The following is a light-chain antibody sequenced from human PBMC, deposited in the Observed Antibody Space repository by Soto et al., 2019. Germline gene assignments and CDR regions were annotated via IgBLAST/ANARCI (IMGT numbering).Light chain of an antibody. Sequence: DSQMTQSPSSLSASVGDRVTITCRASQTISTYLNWYRQKPGKAPNLLIYAASSLQSGVPSRFSGSGSGTEFTLTISSLQSEDFAVYYCQQYNNWLRTWTFGQGTKVDIK. J-gene: IGKJ1*01. CDR1: QTISTY. CDR3: QQYNNWLRTWT. V-gene: IGKV1-39*01. CDR2: AAS.